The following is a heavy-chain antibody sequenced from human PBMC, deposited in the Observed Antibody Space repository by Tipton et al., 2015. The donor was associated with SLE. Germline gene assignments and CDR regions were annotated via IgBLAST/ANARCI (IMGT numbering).Heavy chain of an antibody. CDR1: GYTFTDYY. CDR2: INPSSGDT. Sequence: QVQLVQSGAEVKEPGASVMVSCKASGYTFTDYYIHWVRQAPGQGLAWMGWINPSSGDTNYAHGFEGRVTMTRDTSISTVYMQLSRLTSDDTAIYYCARVPRGFDIWGQGTLVTVSS. V-gene: IGHV1-2*02. CDR3: ARVPRGFDI. J-gene: IGHJ3*02.